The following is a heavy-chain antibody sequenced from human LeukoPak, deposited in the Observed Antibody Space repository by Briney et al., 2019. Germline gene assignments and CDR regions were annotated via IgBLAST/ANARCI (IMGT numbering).Heavy chain of an antibody. J-gene: IGHJ5*02. CDR1: GGSISSYY. Sequence: SETLSLTCTVSGGSISSYYWSWTRQPAGKGLEWIGRIYTSGSTNYNPSLKSRVTMSVDTSKNQFSLKLSSVTAADTAVYYCARGRADFWSGYPGNWFDPWGQGTLVTVSS. CDR3: ARGRADFWSGYPGNWFDP. D-gene: IGHD3-3*01. CDR2: IYTSGST. V-gene: IGHV4-4*07.